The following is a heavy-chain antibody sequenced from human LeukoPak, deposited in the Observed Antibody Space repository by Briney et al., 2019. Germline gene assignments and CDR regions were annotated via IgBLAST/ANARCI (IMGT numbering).Heavy chain of an antibody. CDR2: ISSSGSTI. D-gene: IGHD3-22*01. V-gene: IGHV3-11*04. J-gene: IGHJ4*02. CDR1: GFTFSDYY. CDR3: ARDPYYDSSGYEIWYYFDY. Sequence: GGSLRLSCAASGFTFSDYYMSWIRQAPGKGLEWVSYISSSGSTIYYADSVKGRFTISRDNAKNTLYLQTNSLRAEDTAVYYCARDPYYDSSGYEIWYYFDYWGQGTLVTVSS.